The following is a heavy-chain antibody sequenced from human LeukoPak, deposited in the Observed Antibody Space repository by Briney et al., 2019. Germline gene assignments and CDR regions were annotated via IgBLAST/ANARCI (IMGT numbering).Heavy chain of an antibody. CDR1: GFTFSSYG. D-gene: IGHD2-2*01. CDR3: AKKYCSSTSCPTYYYYYYMDV. J-gene: IGHJ6*03. CDR2: ISGSGGST. V-gene: IGHV3-23*01. Sequence: GGSLRLSCAASGFTFSSYGMHWVRQAPGKGLEWVSAISGSGGSTYYADSVKGRFTISRDNSKNTLYRQMNSLRAEDTAVYYCAKKYCSSTSCPTYYYYYYMDVWGKGTTVTVSS.